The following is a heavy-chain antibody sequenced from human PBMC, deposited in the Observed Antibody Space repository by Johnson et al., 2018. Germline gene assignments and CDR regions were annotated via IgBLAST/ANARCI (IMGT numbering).Heavy chain of an antibody. CDR2: ISSSSSYI. V-gene: IGHV3-21*01. Sequence: EVQLVESGGGLVKPGGSLRLSCAASGFTFSSYSMNWVRQAPGKGLEWVSSISSSSSYIYYADAVKGRFTISRDNAKNSLYLQTNSLRAEDTAGYYCARDIVVRGVLPQYYMDVWGKGTTVTVSS. CDR1: GFTFSSYS. J-gene: IGHJ6*03. CDR3: ARDIVVRGVLPQYYMDV. D-gene: IGHD3-10*01.